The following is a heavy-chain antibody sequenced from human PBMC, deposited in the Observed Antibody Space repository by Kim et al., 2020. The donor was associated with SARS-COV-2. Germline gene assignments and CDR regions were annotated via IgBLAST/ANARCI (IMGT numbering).Heavy chain of an antibody. CDR3: ARDRCTSTSCYMDV. J-gene: IGHJ6*02. CDR2: INLHNGRT. Sequence: ASVKVSCKTSGFSFSSYAVSWVRQAPGQGLEWMGWINLHNGRTSNPQKFQDRVTMTADTSTSIVYMELRGLRFNDTAVYYCARDRCTSTSCYMDVWDQGTTVIVSS. D-gene: IGHD2-2*01. V-gene: IGHV1-18*04. CDR1: GFSFSSYA.